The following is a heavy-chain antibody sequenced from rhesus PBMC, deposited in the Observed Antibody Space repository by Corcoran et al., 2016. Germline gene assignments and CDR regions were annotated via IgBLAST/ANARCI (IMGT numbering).Heavy chain of an antibody. D-gene: IGHD3-34*01. CDR1: GFPFSSYE. CDR2: FSESGGTI. CDR3: TRDGVLGRFDY. V-gene: IGHV3-100*02. Sequence: DVQLVESGGGLVKPGGSLRLSCVASGFPFSSYEMHWFRQAPGKGLEWVSVFSESGGTIYYADSVKGRFTISRDNAKNSLFLQMNSLRAEDTAVYYCTRDGVLGRFDYWGQGVLVTVSS. J-gene: IGHJ4*01.